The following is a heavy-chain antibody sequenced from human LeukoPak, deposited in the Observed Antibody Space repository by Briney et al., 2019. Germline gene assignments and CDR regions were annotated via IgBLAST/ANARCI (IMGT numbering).Heavy chain of an antibody. CDR1: GGTFSSYA. D-gene: IGHD3-16*01. V-gene: IGHV1-69*05. J-gene: IGHJ3*02. CDR3: AILGLYDLGPFDI. CDR2: IIPIFGTA. Sequence: SVKVSCKASGGTFSSYAISWVRQAPGQGLEWMGRIIPIFGTANYAQKFQGRVTITTDESTSTAYMELSSLRSEDTAVYYCAILGLYDLGPFDIWGQGTMVTVSS.